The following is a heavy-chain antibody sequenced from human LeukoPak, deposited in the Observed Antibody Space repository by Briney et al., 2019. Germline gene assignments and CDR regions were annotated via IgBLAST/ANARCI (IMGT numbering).Heavy chain of an antibody. CDR1: GFTFSSYA. D-gene: IGHD6-13*01. J-gene: IGHJ4*02. CDR3: AKSPSSCKFDD. Sequence: PGGSLRLSCAASGFTFSSYAMHWVRQAPGKGLEWVAVISYDGSNKYYADSVKGRFTISRDNSKNTLYLQMNSLRAEDTAVYYCAKSPSSCKFDDWGQGTLVTVFS. V-gene: IGHV3-30-3*02. CDR2: ISYDGSNK.